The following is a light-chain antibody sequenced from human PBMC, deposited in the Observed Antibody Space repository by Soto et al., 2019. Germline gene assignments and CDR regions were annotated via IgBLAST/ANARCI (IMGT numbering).Light chain of an antibody. Sequence: QSVLTQPASVSGSPGQSITISCTGTISDVSGYNFVSWYQQYPGKAPKLMIYDVSNRPSGVSNRFSGSKSGNTASLTISGVQAEDEADYYCSSYTSSNTYVFGAGTKVTVL. J-gene: IGLJ1*01. CDR2: DVS. CDR3: SSYTSSNTYV. V-gene: IGLV2-14*03. CDR1: ISDVSGYNF.